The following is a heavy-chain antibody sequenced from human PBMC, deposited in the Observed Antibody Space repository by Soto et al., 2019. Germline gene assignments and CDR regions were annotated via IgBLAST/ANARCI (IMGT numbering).Heavy chain of an antibody. CDR1: GGSISSYY. J-gene: IGHJ5*02. V-gene: IGHV4-59*01. CDR3: ARDQVPAALLGWSDP. D-gene: IGHD2-2*01. CDR2: IYYSGST. Sequence: SETLSLTCTVSGGSISSYYWSWIRQPPGKGLEWIGYIYYSGSTNYNPSLKSRVTISVDTSKNQFSLKLSSVTAADTAVYYCARDQVPAALLGWSDPWGQGTLVTVS.